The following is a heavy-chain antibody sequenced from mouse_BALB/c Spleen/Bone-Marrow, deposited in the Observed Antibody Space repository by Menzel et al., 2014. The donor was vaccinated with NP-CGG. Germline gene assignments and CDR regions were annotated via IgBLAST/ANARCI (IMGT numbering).Heavy chain of an antibody. J-gene: IGHJ1*01. Sequence: VQLQQSGAELVRPGALVKLSCKASGFNIKDYYVHWVKQRPEQGLEWIGWIDPENGNTIYDPKFQGKASITADTSSNTAYLQLSSLTSEDTAVYYCASGYYGSSPYWYFDVWGAGTTVTVSS. CDR1: GFNIKDYY. D-gene: IGHD1-1*01. V-gene: IGHV14-1*02. CDR2: IDPENGNT. CDR3: ASGYYGSSPYWYFDV.